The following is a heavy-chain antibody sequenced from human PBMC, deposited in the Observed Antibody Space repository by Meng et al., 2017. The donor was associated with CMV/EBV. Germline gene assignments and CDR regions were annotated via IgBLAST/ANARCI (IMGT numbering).Heavy chain of an antibody. J-gene: IGHJ3*01. Sequence: GGSLRLSCVGSGFSFNDHAMIWVRQPPGKGLEWVSGINWSGSGAGYADSVKGRFTISRNNARNSLSLEMNKLRVEDTALYYCVRGDMPAAVLGSFDLWGQGTMVTVSS. CDR3: VRGDMPAAVLGSFDL. D-gene: IGHD2-2*02. CDR2: INWSGSGA. CDR1: GFSFNDHA. V-gene: IGHV3-20*04.